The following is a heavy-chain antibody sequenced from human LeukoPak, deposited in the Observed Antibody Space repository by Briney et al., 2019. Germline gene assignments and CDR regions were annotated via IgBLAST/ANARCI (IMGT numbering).Heavy chain of an antibody. CDR3: ARAPIMITFGGVIVPETLDY. CDR1: GGSISSYY. J-gene: IGHJ4*02. Sequence: SETLSLTCTVSGGSISSYYWSWIRQPPGKGLEWIGYIYYSGSTNYNPSLKSRVTISVDTSKNQFSLKLSSVTAADTAVYYCARAPIMITFGGVIVPETLDYWGQGTLVTVSS. D-gene: IGHD3-16*02. V-gene: IGHV4-59*01. CDR2: IYYSGST.